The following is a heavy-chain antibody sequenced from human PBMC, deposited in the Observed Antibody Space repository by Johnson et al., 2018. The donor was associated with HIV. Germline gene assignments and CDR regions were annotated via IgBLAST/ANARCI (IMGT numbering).Heavy chain of an antibody. CDR3: ASGHDCLSFHDAFDI. J-gene: IGHJ3*02. D-gene: IGHD3-9*01. Sequence: QMLLVESGGGVVQPGRSLRLSCAASGFTFSSYAMHWVRQAPGKGLEWVAVISYDGSNKYYADSVKGRFTISRDNSKNTLYLQMGSLRAEDMAVYYCASGHDCLSFHDAFDIWGQGTMVTVSS. V-gene: IGHV3-30*14. CDR1: GFTFSSYA. CDR2: ISYDGSNK.